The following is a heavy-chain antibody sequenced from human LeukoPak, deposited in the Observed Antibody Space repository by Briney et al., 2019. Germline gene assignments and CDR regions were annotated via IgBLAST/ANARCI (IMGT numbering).Heavy chain of an antibody. CDR2: IYYSGST. CDR1: GGSISSSNFY. J-gene: IGHJ3*02. Sequence: KPSETLSLTCTVSGGSISSSNFYWGWIRQPPGKGLEWIGSIYYSGSTYYNPSLKSRVTISVDTSKNQFSLKLSSVTAADTAVYYCARSFFSGSYQPIPRDAFDIWGQGTMVTVSS. D-gene: IGHD3-10*01. CDR3: ARSFFSGSYQPIPRDAFDI. V-gene: IGHV4-39*07.